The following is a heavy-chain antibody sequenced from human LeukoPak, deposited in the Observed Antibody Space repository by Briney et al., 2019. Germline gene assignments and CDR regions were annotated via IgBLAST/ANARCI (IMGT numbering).Heavy chain of an antibody. D-gene: IGHD2-15*01. CDR3: ATVGPPGQEVEWYFDL. CDR2: FDPEDGET. Sequence: GASVKVSCKVSGYTLTELSMHWVRQAPGKGLEWMGGFDPEDGETIYAQKFQGRVTMTEDTSTDTAYMELSSLRSEDTAVYYCATVGPPGQEVEWYFDLWGRGTLVTVSS. V-gene: IGHV1-24*01. J-gene: IGHJ2*01. CDR1: GYTLTELS.